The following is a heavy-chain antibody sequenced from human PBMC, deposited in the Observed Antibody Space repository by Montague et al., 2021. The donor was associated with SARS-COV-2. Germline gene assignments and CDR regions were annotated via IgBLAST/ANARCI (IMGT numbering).Heavy chain of an antibody. CDR1: IGSISSGSYY. Sequence: TLSLTRTLSIGSISSGSYYWSWIRRPAGKGLEWIGSIYTSGGTNYXPSLESRVTISVDTSKNQFSLKLSSVTAADTAVYYCARDGYSSGWNGLHWFDPWGQGTLVSVSS. CDR3: ARDGYSSGWNGLHWFDP. CDR2: IYTSGGT. J-gene: IGHJ5*02. V-gene: IGHV4-61*02. D-gene: IGHD6-25*01.